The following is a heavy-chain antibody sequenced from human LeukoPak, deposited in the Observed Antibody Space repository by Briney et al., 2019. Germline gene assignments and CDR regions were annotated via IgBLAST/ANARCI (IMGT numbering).Heavy chain of an antibody. CDR1: GGSISSYY. CDR3: ARVKTTAAAGRAPIWAYYGMDV. V-gene: IGHV4-59*01. J-gene: IGHJ6*02. Sequence: SETLSLTCTVSGGSISSYYWSWIRQPPGKGLEWIGYIYYSGSTNYNPSLKSRVTISVDTSKNQFSLKLSSVTAADTAVYYCARVKTTAAAGRAPIWAYYGMDVWGQGTTVTVSS. D-gene: IGHD6-13*01. CDR2: IYYSGST.